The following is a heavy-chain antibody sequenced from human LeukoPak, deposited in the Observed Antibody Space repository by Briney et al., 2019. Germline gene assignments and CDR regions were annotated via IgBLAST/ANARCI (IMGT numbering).Heavy chain of an antibody. V-gene: IGHV4-59*01. J-gene: IGHJ4*02. CDR2: IYYSGST. CDR1: GGSISSYY. CDR3: ASSIAVARFDY. D-gene: IGHD6-19*01. Sequence: SETLSLTCTVSGGSISSYYWSWIRQPPGKGLEWIGYIYYSGSTNYNPSLKSRVTISVDTSKNQFSLKLSSVTAADTAVYYCASSIAVARFDYWGKGTLVTVSS.